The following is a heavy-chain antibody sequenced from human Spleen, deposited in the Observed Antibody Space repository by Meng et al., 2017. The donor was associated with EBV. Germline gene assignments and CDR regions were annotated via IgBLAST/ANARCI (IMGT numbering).Heavy chain of an antibody. CDR1: GYFFAGYA. D-gene: IGHD1-26*01. CDR3: ARDRTYSGTPDF. CDR2: ITTSTGTP. J-gene: IGHJ4*02. V-gene: IGHV7-4-1*02. Sequence: VRAGQLGCGLNHPGALVKISCKASGYFFAGYAIQWVRQAPGQGAGLMGWITTSTGTPTYAQGFTGRFVFSLDSTVSTTFLQISALNPADTAVYYCARDRTYSGTPDFWGQGTLVTVSS.